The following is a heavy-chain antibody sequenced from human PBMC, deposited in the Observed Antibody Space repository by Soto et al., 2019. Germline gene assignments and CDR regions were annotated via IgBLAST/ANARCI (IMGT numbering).Heavy chain of an antibody. CDR1: GITFRSYT. V-gene: IGHV3-30-3*01. D-gene: IGHD3-22*01. CDR2: TSYDGSNK. CDR3: ATSYDSIGYYRFDH. Sequence: SLRLSFAASGITFRSYTMHWVLQSPGKGLEWVALTSYDGSNKDYEDSVEGRFNISRDNSKSTLYLQMNSLGTEETAAYYCATSYDSIGYYRFDHWGQGTLVTVSS. J-gene: IGHJ4*02.